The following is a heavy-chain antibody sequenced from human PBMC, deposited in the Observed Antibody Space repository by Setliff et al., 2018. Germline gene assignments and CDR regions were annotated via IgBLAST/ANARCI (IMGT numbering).Heavy chain of an antibody. Sequence: AASVKVSCKASGYTFTSYGFSWVRQAPGQGLEWMGWISAYNGNTNYGQKYQGRVTMTTDTSTSTAYMELRSLRSDDTAVYYCARDLDYQYYYDSSGRDAFDIWGQGTMVTVSS. CDR1: GYTFTSYG. V-gene: IGHV1-18*01. J-gene: IGHJ3*02. CDR2: ISAYNGNT. D-gene: IGHD3-22*01. CDR3: ARDLDYQYYYDSSGRDAFDI.